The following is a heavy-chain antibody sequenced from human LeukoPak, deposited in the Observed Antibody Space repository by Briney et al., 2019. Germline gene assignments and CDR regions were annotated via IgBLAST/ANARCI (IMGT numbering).Heavy chain of an antibody. D-gene: IGHD4-23*01. CDR2: IYYSGTT. V-gene: IGHV4-59*08. J-gene: IGHJ6*03. CDR3: ARATVVRDEYYYYMDV. CDR1: GGSISGYY. Sequence: SETLSLTCSVSGGSISGYYWSWIRQPLGKGLEWIGYIYYSGTTIYNPSLKSRLTISLDTSKNQFSLNLSSVTAADTAVYYCARATVVRDEYYYYMDVWGKGTTVTVSS.